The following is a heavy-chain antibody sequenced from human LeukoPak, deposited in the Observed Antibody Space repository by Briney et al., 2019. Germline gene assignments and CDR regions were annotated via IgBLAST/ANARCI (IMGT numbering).Heavy chain of an antibody. CDR1: GFTFSSYE. V-gene: IGHV3-23*01. D-gene: IGHD1-26*01. CDR2: ISGSGGST. J-gene: IGHJ4*02. CDR3: VKESVGAICY. Sequence: PGGSLRLSCAASGFTFSSYEMNWVRQAPGKGLEWVSAISGSGGSTYYADSVKGRFTISRDNSKNTLYLQMNSLRAEDTAVYYCVKESVGAICYWGQGTLVTVSS.